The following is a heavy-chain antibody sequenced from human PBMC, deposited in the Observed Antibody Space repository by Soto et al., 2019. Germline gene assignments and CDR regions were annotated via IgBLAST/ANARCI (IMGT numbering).Heavy chain of an antibody. CDR1: GGSISSGGYY. D-gene: IGHD3-10*01. CDR2: IYYSGST. V-gene: IGHV4-31*03. CDR3: ATYGSGSYKPTTFDY. Sequence: QVQLQESGPGLVKPSQTLSLTCTVSGGSISSGGYYWSWIRQHPRKGLEWIGYIYYSGSTYYNPSLKSRVTISVDTSKNQFSLKLSSVTAADTAMYYCATYGSGSYKPTTFDYWGQGTLVTVSS. J-gene: IGHJ4*02.